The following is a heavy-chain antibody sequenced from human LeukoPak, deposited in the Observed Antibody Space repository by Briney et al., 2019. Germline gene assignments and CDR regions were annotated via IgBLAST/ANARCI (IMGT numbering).Heavy chain of an antibody. J-gene: IGHJ4*02. CDR3: ARDGLSSARWYEFDY. CDR1: GYTFTGFY. CDR2: INPRSGGT. V-gene: IGHV1-2*06. Sequence: ASVKVSCKASGYTFTGFYIHFVRQAPGQGLEWMGRINPRSGGTTYSQQFQGRVTMTRDTTISAAYLELSSLRSDDTAVYYCARDGLSSARWYEFDYWGQGTLVTVSP. D-gene: IGHD6-13*01.